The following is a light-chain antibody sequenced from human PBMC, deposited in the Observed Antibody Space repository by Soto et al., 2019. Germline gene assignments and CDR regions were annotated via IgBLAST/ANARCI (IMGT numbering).Light chain of an antibody. CDR1: QGISTS. J-gene: IGKJ4*01. CDR3: LQHNSYPLT. V-gene: IGKV1-9*01. CDR2: AAS. Sequence: DIQLTQSPSFLSAFVGYRFTITCRASQGISTSLAWYQQKPGEAPKLLIYAASTLQSGVPPRFSGSGSGTEFTLTISSLQPEDFATYYCLQHNSYPLTFGGGTTGDIK.